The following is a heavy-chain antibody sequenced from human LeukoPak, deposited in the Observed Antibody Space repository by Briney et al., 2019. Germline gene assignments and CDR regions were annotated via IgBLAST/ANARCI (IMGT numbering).Heavy chain of an antibody. CDR1: GGSFSGYY. CDR3: ARGVRSIEVNTNNWFDP. J-gene: IGHJ5*02. D-gene: IGHD2-21*01. Sequence: SETLSLTCAVYGGSFSGYYWSWIRQPPGKGLEWIGEINHSGSTNYNPSLKSRVTISVDTSKNQFSLKLSSVTAADTAVYYCARGVRSIEVNTNNWFDPWGQGTLVTVSS. V-gene: IGHV4-34*01. CDR2: INHSGST.